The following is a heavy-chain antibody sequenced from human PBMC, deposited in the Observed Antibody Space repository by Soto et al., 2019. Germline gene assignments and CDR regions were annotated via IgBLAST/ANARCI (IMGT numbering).Heavy chain of an antibody. CDR1: GYTFTGYY. CDR2: INPNGGGT. CDR3: ARERVPKSSGFFPFDH. V-gene: IGHV1-2*04. J-gene: IGHJ4*01. Sequence: ASVKVSCKASGYTFTGYYMHWVRQAPGQGLEWMGWINPNGGGTSYAQKFQGWVTMTRDTSISTAYVELSSLRSDDTAVYYCARERVPKSSGFFPFDHWGHGTLVTVSS. D-gene: IGHD3-22*01.